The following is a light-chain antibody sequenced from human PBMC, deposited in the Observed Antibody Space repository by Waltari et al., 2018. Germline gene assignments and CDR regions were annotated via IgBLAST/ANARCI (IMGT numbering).Light chain of an antibody. CDR2: AAS. CDR1: QAISTF. V-gene: IGKV1-16*02. J-gene: IGKJ4*01. Sequence: DIQMTQSPSSLSPSVGDRVILTCRASQAISTFLAWFQLKPGKAPKSLIYAASTLQTGVSSNFSGSGSETDFTLTISSLQPGDCATYYCQQYSTFPPTFGGGTRVEI. CDR3: QQYSTFPPT.